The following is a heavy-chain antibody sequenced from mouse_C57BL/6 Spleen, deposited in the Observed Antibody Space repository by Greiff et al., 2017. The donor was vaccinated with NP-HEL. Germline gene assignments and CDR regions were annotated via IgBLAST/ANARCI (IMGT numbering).Heavy chain of an antibody. J-gene: IGHJ4*01. CDR3: EIRYGSSYVGAMDY. V-gene: IGHV1-74*01. CDR2: IHPSDSDT. CDR1: GYTFTSYW. Sequence: VQLQQSGAELVKPGASVKVSCKASGYTFTSYWMHWVKQRPGQGLEWIGRIHPSDSDTNYNQKFKGKATLTVDKSSSTAYMQLSSLTSEESAVYYCEIRYGSSYVGAMDYWSQGTSVTVSS. D-gene: IGHD1-1*01.